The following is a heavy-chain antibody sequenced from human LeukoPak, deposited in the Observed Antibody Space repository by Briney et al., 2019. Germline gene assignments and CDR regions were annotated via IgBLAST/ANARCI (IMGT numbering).Heavy chain of an antibody. CDR2: IRYSGST. J-gene: IGHJ5*02. V-gene: IGHV4-39*01. CDR3: ATSDTVSTYNWFDP. Sequence: WETLSLTCNVSGGSISSNTYFWGWIRRPLGKGLEWIGSIRYSGSTYYNPSLKSRVTISVDTSKNQFSLNLSSLTAADTAVYYCATSDTVSTYNWFDPWGQGTLVTVS. D-gene: IGHD5/OR15-5a*01. CDR1: GGSISSNTYF.